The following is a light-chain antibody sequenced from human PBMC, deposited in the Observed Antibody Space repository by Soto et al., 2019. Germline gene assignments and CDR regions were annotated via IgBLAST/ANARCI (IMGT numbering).Light chain of an antibody. Sequence: QSVLTQPASVSGSPGQSITISCTGTSSDVGGYNYVSWYQHHPGKAPRLMIYEVSNRPSGVSDRFSGSKSGNTASLTISGLLAEDEPDYYCSSYTSISTYVFGTGTKLTVL. V-gene: IGLV2-14*01. CDR3: SSYTSISTYV. J-gene: IGLJ1*01. CDR2: EVS. CDR1: SSDVGGYNY.